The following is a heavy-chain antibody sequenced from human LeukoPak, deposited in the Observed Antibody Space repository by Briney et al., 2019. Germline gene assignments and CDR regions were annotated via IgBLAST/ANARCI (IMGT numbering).Heavy chain of an antibody. V-gene: IGHV3-15*01. CDR2: IKSRTDGGTT. D-gene: IGHD2-21*01. Sequence: GGSLRLSCAASGFTVSSNYMSWVRQAPGKGLEWVGRIKSRTDGGTTDYAAPVKGRFTISRDDSKNTLYLQMNSLKTEDTAVYYCIPMWAFHMWGQGTMVTVSS. J-gene: IGHJ3*02. CDR1: GFTVSSNY. CDR3: IPMWAFHM.